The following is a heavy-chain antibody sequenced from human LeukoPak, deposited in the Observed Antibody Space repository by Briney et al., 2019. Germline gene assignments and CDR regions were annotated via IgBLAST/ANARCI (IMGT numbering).Heavy chain of an antibody. D-gene: IGHD2-15*01. J-gene: IGHJ6*03. Sequence: PSETLSLTCTVSGGSISSSSYYWGWIRQPPGKGLEWIGSIYYSGSTYYNPSLKSRVTISVDTSKNQFSLKQSSVTAADTAVYYCARHARYCSGGSCLRGPYYYYYYMDVWGKGTTVTVSS. CDR2: IYYSGST. CDR1: GGSISSSSYY. CDR3: ARHARYCSGGSCLRGPYYYYYYMDV. V-gene: IGHV4-39*01.